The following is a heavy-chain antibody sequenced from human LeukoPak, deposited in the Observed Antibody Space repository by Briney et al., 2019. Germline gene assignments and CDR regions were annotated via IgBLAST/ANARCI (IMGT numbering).Heavy chain of an antibody. Sequence: GGSLRLSCEASGFTFSDYYLSWIRQAPGKGLEWISYISGSSSHINYADSVRGRFTISRDNAKKSVYLQMDSLRVEDTAVYYCARDQIGSWWGQGTLVIVSS. CDR3: ARDQIGSW. V-gene: IGHV3-11*06. CDR2: ISGSSSHI. D-gene: IGHD6-13*01. CDR1: GFTFSDYY. J-gene: IGHJ4*02.